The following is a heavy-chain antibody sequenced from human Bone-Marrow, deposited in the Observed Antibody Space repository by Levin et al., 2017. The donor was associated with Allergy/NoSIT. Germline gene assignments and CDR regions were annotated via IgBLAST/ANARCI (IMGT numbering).Heavy chain of an antibody. CDR3: VRGPLQWRHWYYFDF. D-gene: IGHD6-19*01. CDR2: INPNSGGT. J-gene: IGHJ4*02. V-gene: IGHV1-2*02. CDR1: GYIFTGYY. Sequence: GASVKVSCKASGYIFTGYYLHWVRQAPGQRPEWMGWINPNSGGTNYAQKFRGRVTMTRDTSITTTYMQLSGLTSDDTAVYYCVRGPLQWRHWYYFDFWGQGILVSVSS.